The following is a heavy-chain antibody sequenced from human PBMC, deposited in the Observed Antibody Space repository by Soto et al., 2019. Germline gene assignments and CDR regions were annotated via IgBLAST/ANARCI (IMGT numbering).Heavy chain of an antibody. Sequence: EVQLLESGGGLVQPGGSLRLSCAAPGFTFSSYAMSWVRQAPGKGLEWVSGISGSGGSTYYEDSVKGRFTISRDNSKNTLYLQMNSLRVEDTAVYSCAKHRGTVDTAIDYWGQGTLVTVSS. CDR1: GFTFSSYA. J-gene: IGHJ4*02. CDR3: AKHRGTVDTAIDY. CDR2: ISGSGGST. V-gene: IGHV3-23*01. D-gene: IGHD5-18*01.